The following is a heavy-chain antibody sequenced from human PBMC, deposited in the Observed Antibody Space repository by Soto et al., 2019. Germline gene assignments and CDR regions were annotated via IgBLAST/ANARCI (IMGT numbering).Heavy chain of an antibody. J-gene: IGHJ1*01. D-gene: IGHD2-8*01. V-gene: IGHV1-3*01. CDR1: GYTFTIDV. Sequence: ASVKVSCKASGYTFTIDVMHWVRQAPGQRLEWMGWINAGNGNTKYSQNFRGRVTITRDTSASTAYMEVSSLRSEDTAVYYCARGITSGHPQYFQHWGQGTLVTVSS. CDR3: ARGITSGHPQYFQH. CDR2: INAGNGNT.